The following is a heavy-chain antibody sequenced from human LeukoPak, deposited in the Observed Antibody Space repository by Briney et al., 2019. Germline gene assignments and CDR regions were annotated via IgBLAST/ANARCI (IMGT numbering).Heavy chain of an antibody. V-gene: IGHV3-23*01. CDR2: ISASGGST. CDR1: GFTFSSYA. CDR3: AKGWGHYFDY. Sequence: PGGSLRLSCAASGFTFSSYAMSWVRQAPGKGLEWVSTISASGGSTYYADSVKGRFTIFRDDSKNTLYLQMNSLRAEDTAVYYCAKGWGHYFDYWGQGTLVTVSS. D-gene: IGHD1-26*01. J-gene: IGHJ4*02.